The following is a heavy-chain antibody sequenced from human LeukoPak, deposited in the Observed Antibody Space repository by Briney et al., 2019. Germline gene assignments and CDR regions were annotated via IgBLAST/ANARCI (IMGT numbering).Heavy chain of an antibody. J-gene: IGHJ4*02. D-gene: IGHD3-10*01. Sequence: PSETLSLTCAVYGGSFSGYYWSWIRQPPGKGLEWIGEISHSGSTNYNPSLKSRVTISVDTSKNQFSLKLSSVTAEDTAVYYCVGQGLSPGPVADWGQGTLVTVSS. CDR3: VGQGLSPGPVAD. CDR1: GGSFSGYY. V-gene: IGHV4-34*01. CDR2: ISHSGST.